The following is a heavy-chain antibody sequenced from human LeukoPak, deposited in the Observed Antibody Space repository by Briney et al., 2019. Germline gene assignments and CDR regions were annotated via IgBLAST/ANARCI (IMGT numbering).Heavy chain of an antibody. CDR1: GFTFSNYW. V-gene: IGHV3-74*01. D-gene: IGHD6-19*01. J-gene: IGHJ6*03. CDR3: ARAASVAGTGYYYYMDV. Sequence: PGGSLRLSCAASGFTFSNYWMHWVRQAPGKGLVWVSRINSDGINTSYADSVKGRFTISRDNAKNSLYLQMNSLRAEDTAAYYCARAASVAGTGYYYYMDVWGKGTTVTVSS. CDR2: INSDGINT.